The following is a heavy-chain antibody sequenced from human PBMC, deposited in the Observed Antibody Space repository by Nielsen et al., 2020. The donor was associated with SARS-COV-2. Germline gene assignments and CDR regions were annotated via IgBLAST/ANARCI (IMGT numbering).Heavy chain of an antibody. V-gene: IGHV3-30*18. CDR3: AKDGGRLRSMRTLRLLGGMDV. Sequence: GESLKISCAASGFTFSSYAMSWVRQAPGEGLEWVAVISYDGSNKYYADSVKGRFTISRDNSKNTLYLQMNSLRAEDTALYYCAKDGGRLRSMRTLRLLGGMDVWGQGTTVTVSS. J-gene: IGHJ6*02. D-gene: IGHD5-12*01. CDR1: GFTFSSYA. CDR2: ISYDGSNK.